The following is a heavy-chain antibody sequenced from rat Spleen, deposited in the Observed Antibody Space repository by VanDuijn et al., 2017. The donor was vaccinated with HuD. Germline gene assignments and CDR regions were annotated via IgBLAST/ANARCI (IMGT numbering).Heavy chain of an antibody. CDR2: ISTGGST. J-gene: IGHJ2*01. V-gene: IGHV5-27*01. D-gene: IGHD1-12*03. CDR3: TAGGGYWDY. Sequence: EVQLVESGGGLVQPGRSLKISCAASGFTFSHYYMAWVRQAPTKGLAWVAYISTGGSTYYPDSVKGRFIIPRDNAKSTLYLQRTSLRPEDTATYSCTAGGGYWDYWGQGVMVTVSS. CDR1: GFTFSHYY.